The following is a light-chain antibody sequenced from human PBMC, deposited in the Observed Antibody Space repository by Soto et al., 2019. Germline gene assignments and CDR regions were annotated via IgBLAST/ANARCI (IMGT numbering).Light chain of an antibody. CDR2: AAS. CDR3: RQSYSTPRT. V-gene: IGKV1-39*01. Sequence: DIQMTQSPSSLSASVGDRVTITCRASQSISSYLNWYQQKPGKAPKLLIYAASSLQSGVPSRFSGSGSGTDFTLTISRLQPEDFATYYCRQSYSTPRTFVQGTKLEIK. CDR1: QSISSY. J-gene: IGKJ2*01.